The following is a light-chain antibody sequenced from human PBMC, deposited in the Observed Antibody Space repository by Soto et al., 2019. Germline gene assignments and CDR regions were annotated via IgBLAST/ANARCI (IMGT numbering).Light chain of an antibody. CDR2: EVS. CDR1: SSDVGGYNY. J-gene: IGLJ3*02. CDR3: SSFTSTHTGV. V-gene: IGLV2-14*01. Sequence: QSALTQPASVSGSPGQSITISCTGTSSDVGGYNYVSWYQQYPGKAPKLMIYEVSNRPSGVSNRFSGSKSGNTASLTISWRQAEYEADYYCSSFTSTHTGVFGGGTKLTVL.